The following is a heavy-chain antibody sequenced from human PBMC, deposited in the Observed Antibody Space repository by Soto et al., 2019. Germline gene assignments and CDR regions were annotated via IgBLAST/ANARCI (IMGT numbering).Heavy chain of an antibody. CDR1: GFSFRDYG. CDR3: AKDYDYGDSLPFDY. CDR2: IIGIGDTA. J-gene: IGHJ4*02. Sequence: EVQLLEAGGGLVQPGGSLRLSCAASGFSFRDYGMSWVRQAPGKGLEWLSAIIGIGDTAYYADSVRGRFTISRDNSKNTLYLQLIDLGAGDTAIYYCAKDYDYGDSLPFDYWGQGTLVTVSS. D-gene: IGHD4-17*01. V-gene: IGHV3-23*01.